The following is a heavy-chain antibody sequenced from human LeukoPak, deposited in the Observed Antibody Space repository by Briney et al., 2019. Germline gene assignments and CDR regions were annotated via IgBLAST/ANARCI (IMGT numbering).Heavy chain of an antibody. Sequence: PSETLSLTCAVYGGSFSGYYWSWIRQPPGKGLEWIGEINHGGSTNYNPSLKSRVTISVDTSKNQFSLKLSSVTAADTAVYYCARAQYYYDSSGYSSYYFDYWGQGTLVTVSS. D-gene: IGHD3-22*01. CDR1: GGSFSGYY. CDR2: INHGGST. CDR3: ARAQYYYDSSGYSSYYFDY. V-gene: IGHV4-34*01. J-gene: IGHJ4*02.